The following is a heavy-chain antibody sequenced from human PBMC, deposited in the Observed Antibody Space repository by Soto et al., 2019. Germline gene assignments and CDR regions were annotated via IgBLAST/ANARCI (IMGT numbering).Heavy chain of an antibody. CDR2: INPSGGST. Sequence: QVQLVQSGAEVKKPGASVKVSCKASGYTFTSYYMHWVRQAPGQGLEWMGIINPSGGSTSYAQKFTGRVTMTRDTSTSTVDMELGSLRSEDTAVYYCARDAGEYCSGGSCYTFDYWGQGTLVTVS. D-gene: IGHD2-15*01. CDR1: GYTFTSYY. J-gene: IGHJ4*02. V-gene: IGHV1-46*01. CDR3: ARDAGEYCSGGSCYTFDY.